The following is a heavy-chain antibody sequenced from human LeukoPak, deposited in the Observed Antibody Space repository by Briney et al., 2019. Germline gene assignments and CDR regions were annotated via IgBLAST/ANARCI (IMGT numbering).Heavy chain of an antibody. CDR3: VRDHLWAFDF. CDR2: VGGLYSNI. V-gene: IGHV3-48*01. Sequence: GGSLRLSCAASGSTFSDYSMNWVRQAPGKGLEWISYVGGLYSNIYYADSVKGRFTISRDNAESSVYLQMNSLRAEDTVVYYCVRDHLWAFDFWGQGTMVTVSS. J-gene: IGHJ3*01. CDR1: GSTFSDYS.